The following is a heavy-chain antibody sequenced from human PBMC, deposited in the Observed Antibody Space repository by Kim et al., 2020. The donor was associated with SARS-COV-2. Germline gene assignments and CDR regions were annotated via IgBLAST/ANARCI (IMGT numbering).Heavy chain of an antibody. D-gene: IGHD3-22*01. Sequence: GGPLRLSCAASGFTFSSYAMHWVRQAPGKGLEWVAVISYDGSNKYYADSVKGRFTISRDNSKNTLYLQMNSLRAEDTAVYYCARVGVITYYYYYYGMDVWGQGTTVTVSS. CDR1: GFTFSSYA. J-gene: IGHJ6*02. CDR2: ISYDGSNK. CDR3: ARVGVITYYYYYYGMDV. V-gene: IGHV3-30*04.